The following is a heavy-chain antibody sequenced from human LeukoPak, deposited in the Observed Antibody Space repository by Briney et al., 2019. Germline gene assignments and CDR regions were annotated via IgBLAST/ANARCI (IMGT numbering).Heavy chain of an antibody. Sequence: ASVKVSCKASGHTFTSYGISWVRQAPGQGLEWMGWISAYNGNTNYAQKLQGRVTMTTDTSTSTAYMELRSLRSDDTAVYYCARGGLVPAATSDFDYWGQGTLVTVSS. CDR3: ARGGLVPAATSDFDY. D-gene: IGHD2-2*01. CDR2: ISAYNGNT. CDR1: GHTFTSYG. V-gene: IGHV1-18*01. J-gene: IGHJ4*02.